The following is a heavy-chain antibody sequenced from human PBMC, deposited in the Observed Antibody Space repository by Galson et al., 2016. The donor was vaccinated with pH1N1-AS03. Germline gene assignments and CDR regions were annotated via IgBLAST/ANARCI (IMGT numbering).Heavy chain of an antibody. V-gene: IGHV1-18*01. D-gene: IGHD3-3*01. J-gene: IGHJ4*02. CDR3: ARDESGYMY. CDR1: GYTFVNYG. CDR2: IRGYDGDT. Sequence: SVKVSCKASGYTFVNYGISWVRRAPGQGLEWMGWIRGYDGDTGYAQKFQGRVTMTTDTSTNTAYMELKSLTSDDTAVYYCARDESGYMYWGQGTLVTVSS.